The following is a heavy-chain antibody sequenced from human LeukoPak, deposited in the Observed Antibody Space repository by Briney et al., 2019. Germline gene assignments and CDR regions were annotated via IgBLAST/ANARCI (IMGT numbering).Heavy chain of an antibody. J-gene: IGHJ4*02. CDR2: VHYSGTT. V-gene: IGHV4-59*01. CDR3: ARGCVVGATMD. D-gene: IGHD1-26*01. Sequence: PSETLSLTCTVSDGSITNYDWSWVRQPPGKGLEFIGHVHYSGTTNYNPSLRSRVTISIDTSKKHFFLKLKSVTAADTAVYYCARGCVVGATMDWGQGTLVTVSS. CDR1: DGSITNYD.